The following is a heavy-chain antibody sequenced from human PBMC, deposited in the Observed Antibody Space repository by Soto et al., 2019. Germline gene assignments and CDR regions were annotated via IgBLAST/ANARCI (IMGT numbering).Heavy chain of an antibody. V-gene: IGHV4-39*07. D-gene: IGHD3-10*01. CDR3: ARGIVTLFSYYYGNGHPYSFDY. CDR2: INHSGST. Sequence: SETLSLTCTVSGGSISSTGYYWGWIRQPPGKGLEWIGEINHSGSTNYNPSLKSRVTISVDTSKNQFSLKLSSVTAADTAVYYCARGIVTLFSYYYGNGHPYSFDYWDQGSL. J-gene: IGHJ4*02. CDR1: GGSISSTGYY.